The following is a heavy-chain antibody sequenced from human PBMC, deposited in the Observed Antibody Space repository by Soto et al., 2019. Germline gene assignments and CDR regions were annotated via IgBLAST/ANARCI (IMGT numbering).Heavy chain of an antibody. D-gene: IGHD6-13*01. Sequence: QVQLVQSGAEEKKPGASVKVSCKASGYTFTSYAMHWVRQAPGQRLEWMGWINAGNGNTKYSQKFQGRVTITRDTSASTAYMELSSLRSDGTSVYYCARAPGGPGIAEYWGQGTLVTVAS. V-gene: IGHV1-3*05. J-gene: IGHJ4*02. CDR1: GYTFTSYA. CDR3: ARAPGGPGIAEY. CDR2: INAGNGNT.